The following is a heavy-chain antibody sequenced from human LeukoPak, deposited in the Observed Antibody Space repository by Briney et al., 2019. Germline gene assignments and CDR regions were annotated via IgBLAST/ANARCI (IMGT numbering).Heavy chain of an antibody. D-gene: IGHD4-17*01. CDR1: GFTFDDYA. Sequence: GGSLRLSCAASGFTFDDYAMHWVRQAPGKGLEWVSGISWNSGSIGYADSVKGRFTISRDNAKNSLYLQMNSLRAEDTALYYCAKASIGVEADYGDYDHDDAFDIWGQGTMVNVSS. CDR2: ISWNSGSI. V-gene: IGHV3-9*01. J-gene: IGHJ3*02. CDR3: AKASIGVEADYGDYDHDDAFDI.